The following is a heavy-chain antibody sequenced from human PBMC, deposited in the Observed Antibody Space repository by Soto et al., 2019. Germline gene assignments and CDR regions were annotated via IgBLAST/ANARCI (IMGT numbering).Heavy chain of an antibody. CDR1: GFTFNSYA. CDR3: ARDPDNWNDGDAFDI. Sequence: QVQLVESGGGVVQPGRSLRLSCAASGFTFNSYAMHWVRQAPGKGLEWVAVISYDGSNKYYADSVKGRFTISRDNSKNTLYLQMNSLRAEHTAVYYCARDPDNWNDGDAFDIWGQGTMVTVSS. J-gene: IGHJ3*02. CDR2: ISYDGSNK. V-gene: IGHV3-30-3*01. D-gene: IGHD1-20*01.